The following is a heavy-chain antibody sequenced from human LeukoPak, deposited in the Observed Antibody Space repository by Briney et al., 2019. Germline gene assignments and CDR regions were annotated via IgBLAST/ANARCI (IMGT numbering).Heavy chain of an antibody. V-gene: IGHV3-48*01. J-gene: IGHJ4*02. Sequence: PGGSLRLSCAASGFTFSSYSMNWFRQAPGKGLQWVSYISSSSSTIYYADSVKGRFTISRDNAKNSLYLQMNSLRAEDTAVYYCARSYCSGGSCYLDYWGQGALVTVSS. CDR1: GFTFSSYS. CDR2: ISSSSSTI. D-gene: IGHD2-15*01. CDR3: ARSYCSGGSCYLDY.